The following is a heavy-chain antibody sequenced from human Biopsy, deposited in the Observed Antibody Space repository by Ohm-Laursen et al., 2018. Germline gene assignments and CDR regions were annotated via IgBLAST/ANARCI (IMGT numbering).Heavy chain of an antibody. Sequence: SLRLSCTASGFTFSSYGMNWVRQAPTKGLEWVSYISRSSGTIYYADSVKGRFTISRDNAKSSLYLQMNSLRVEDTAVYYCARAQGHTLYFFDFWGQGTLVTVSS. V-gene: IGHV3-48*01. CDR1: GFTFSSYG. D-gene: IGHD2-21*01. CDR2: ISRSSGTI. J-gene: IGHJ4*02. CDR3: ARAQGHTLYFFDF.